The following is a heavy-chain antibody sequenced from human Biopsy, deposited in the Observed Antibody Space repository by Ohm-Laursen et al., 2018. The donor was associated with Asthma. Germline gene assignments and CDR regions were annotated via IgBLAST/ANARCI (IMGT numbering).Heavy chain of an antibody. CDR1: RFTFSSYG. V-gene: IGHV3-NL1*01. J-gene: IGHJ4*02. Sequence: GSLRLSCAASRFTFSSYGMHWVRQAPGKGLEWVSVIYSGGTSHTADSVRGRFTISRDFSKNTLHLQMHSLRVEDTAVYYCARGDSSGWSHYYFDYWGQGTLVTVSS. CDR2: IYSGGTS. CDR3: ARGDSSGWSHYYFDY. D-gene: IGHD6-19*01.